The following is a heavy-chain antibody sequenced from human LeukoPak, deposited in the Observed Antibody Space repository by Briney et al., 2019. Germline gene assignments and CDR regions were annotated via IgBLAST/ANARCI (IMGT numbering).Heavy chain of an antibody. V-gene: IGHV4-39*01. D-gene: IGHD3-10*02. CDR1: GGSPSSRSYY. CDR3: ARQGYYVSGGYYYYMDV. CDR2: IYYSGST. J-gene: IGHJ6*03. Sequence: PETLSLTRTVSGGSPSSRSYYWGWTRQPPGRGLAWIGSIYYSGSTYYNPSLKSRVTISVDTSKNQFSLKLSSVTAADTAVYYCARQGYYVSGGYYYYMDVWGKGATVTVSS.